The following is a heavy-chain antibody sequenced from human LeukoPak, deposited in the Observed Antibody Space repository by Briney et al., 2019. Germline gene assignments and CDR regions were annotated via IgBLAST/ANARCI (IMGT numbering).Heavy chain of an antibody. CDR1: GGSISSGGYY. CDR2: IYHSGST. Sequence: PSQTLSLTCTVSGGSISSGGYYWSWIRQPPGKGLEWIGYIYHSGSTYYNPSLKSRVTISVDRSKNQFSLKLSSVTAADTAVYYCARDGVYYMDVWGKGTTVTVSS. D-gene: IGHD3-10*01. CDR3: ARDGVYYMDV. J-gene: IGHJ6*03. V-gene: IGHV4-30-2*01.